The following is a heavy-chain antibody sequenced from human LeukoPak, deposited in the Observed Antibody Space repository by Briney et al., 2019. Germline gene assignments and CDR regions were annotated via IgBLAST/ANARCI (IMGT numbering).Heavy chain of an antibody. CDR1: GFTFSDHY. CDR2: ARNRGNGYTT. CDR3: ARDLAAAGAGGMDV. J-gene: IGHJ6*02. Sequence: GGSLRLSCAASGFTFSDHYIDWVRQAPGKGLEWVGRARNRGNGYTTQYAASVKGRFTFSRDDSENTVYLQMNSLKTEGTAVYYCARDLAAAGAGGMDVWGQGTTVTVSS. V-gene: IGHV3-72*01. D-gene: IGHD6-13*01.